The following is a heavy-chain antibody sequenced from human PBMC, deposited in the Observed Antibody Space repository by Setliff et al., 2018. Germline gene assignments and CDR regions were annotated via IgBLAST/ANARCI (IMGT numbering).Heavy chain of an antibody. CDR2: ISSSGSTI. CDR1: GLTFSDYY. V-gene: IGHV3-11*04. J-gene: IGHJ4*02. CDR3: ARDTMVRGVIIPGMDY. D-gene: IGHD3-10*01. Sequence: PGGSLRLSCAASGLTFSDYYMRWIRQAPGKGLEWVSHISSSGSTIYYADSVKGRFTISRDNAKNSLYLQMNSLRAEDTAVYYCARDTMVRGVIIPGMDYWGQGTLVTVSS.